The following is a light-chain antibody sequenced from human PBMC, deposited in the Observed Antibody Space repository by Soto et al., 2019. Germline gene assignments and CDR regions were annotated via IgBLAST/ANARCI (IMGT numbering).Light chain of an antibody. J-gene: IGKJ1*01. CDR1: QDLTRW. CDR3: QQGRLFPWT. V-gene: IGKV1-12*01. CDR2: TIS. Sequence: DIQMTQSPSSVSASVGDRVTITCRASQDLTRWLAWFQQKPGRAPKLLISTISTLQSGVPARFSGSGSGTDFTLTISSLQPEDFAPYYCQQGRLFPWTFGQGTRVEIK.